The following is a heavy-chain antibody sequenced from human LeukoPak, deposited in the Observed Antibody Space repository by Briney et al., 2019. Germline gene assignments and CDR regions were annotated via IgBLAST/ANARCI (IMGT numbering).Heavy chain of an antibody. V-gene: IGHV4-59*02. CDR3: ARDLYYYGSGSNWFDP. CDR1: GGSVSDYY. D-gene: IGHD3-10*01. Sequence: SETLSLTCTISGGSVSDYYWSWIRQSPGKGLEWIGYIYHTGSTSYSPSLKSRVTISADTSQNQFSLKLSSVTAADTAVYYCARDLYYYGSGSNWFDPWGQGTLVTVSS. CDR2: IYHTGST. J-gene: IGHJ5*02.